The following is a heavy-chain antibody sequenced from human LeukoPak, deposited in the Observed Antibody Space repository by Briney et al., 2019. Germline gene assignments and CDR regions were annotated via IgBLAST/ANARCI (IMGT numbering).Heavy chain of an antibody. CDR1: GYTFTSFG. J-gene: IGHJ6*02. V-gene: IGHV1-18*01. CDR2: ISAYNGNT. CDR3: ASSGYSSSGMDV. D-gene: IGHD5-18*01. Sequence: ASVKVSCRASGYTFTSFGISWVRQAPGQGLEWMGWISAYNGNTNYAQKLQGRVTMTTDTSTSTAHMELRSLRSDGTAVYYCASSGYSSSGMDVWGQGTTVTVSS.